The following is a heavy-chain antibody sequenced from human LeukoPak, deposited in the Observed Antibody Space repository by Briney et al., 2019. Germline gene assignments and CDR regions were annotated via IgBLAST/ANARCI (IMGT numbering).Heavy chain of an antibody. V-gene: IGHV4-34*01. CDR3: ARGGRLRGFWYFDL. J-gene: IGHJ2*01. Sequence: SETLSLTCAVYGGSFSGYYWSWIRQPPGKGLEWIGEINHSGSTNYNPSLKSRVTISVDTSKNQFSLKRSSVTAADTAVYYCARGGRLRGFWYFDLWGRGTLVTVSS. D-gene: IGHD4-17*01. CDR1: GGSFSGYY. CDR2: INHSGST.